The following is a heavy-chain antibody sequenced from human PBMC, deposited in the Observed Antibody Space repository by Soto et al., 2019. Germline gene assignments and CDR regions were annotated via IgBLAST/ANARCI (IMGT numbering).Heavy chain of an antibody. D-gene: IGHD3-22*01. CDR1: GGTSSSSA. J-gene: IGHJ4*01. V-gene: IGHV1-69*01. Sequence: SVKVSCKASGGTSSSSAISWVRQAPGQGLEWMGGIIPIFGTANYAQKFQGRVTITADESTSTAYMELSSLRSEDTAVYYCARRPNSGYYYLDYWGQGTLVTVSS. CDR3: ARRPNSGYYYLDY. CDR2: IIPIFGTA.